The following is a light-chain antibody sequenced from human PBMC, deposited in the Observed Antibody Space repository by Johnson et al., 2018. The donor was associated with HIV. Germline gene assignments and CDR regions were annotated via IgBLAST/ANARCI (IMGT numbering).Light chain of an antibody. J-gene: IGLJ1*01. V-gene: IGLV1-51*02. CDR1: VSNIESYF. CDR3: GIWDASLSPLYV. CDR2: EDN. Sequence: QPVLTQPPSVSAAPGQTVNISCSGNVSNIESYFVSWYQQLPGAAPTLLIYEDNKRPSGIPDRFSGSKSGATATLGIIGLQTGDEADYYCGIWDASLSPLYVFGSGTRVTVL.